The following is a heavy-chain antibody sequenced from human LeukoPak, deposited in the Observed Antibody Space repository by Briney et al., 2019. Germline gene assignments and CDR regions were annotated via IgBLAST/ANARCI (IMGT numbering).Heavy chain of an antibody. J-gene: IGHJ5*02. CDR3: TRDSGTYNRFDP. CDR1: GFTFSGSA. CDR2: IDKKDKGYATAT. Sequence: GGSLRLSCAASGFTFSGSAIHWVRQSSGKGLEWVGQIDKKDKGYATATAYAASVKGRFTISRDDSINTAYLQMKSLKTEDTALYYCTRDSGTYNRFDPWGQGTLVTVSS. D-gene: IGHD1-26*01. V-gene: IGHV3-73*01.